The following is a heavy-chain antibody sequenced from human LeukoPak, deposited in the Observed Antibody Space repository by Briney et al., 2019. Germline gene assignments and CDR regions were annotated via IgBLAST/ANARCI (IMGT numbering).Heavy chain of an antibody. CDR3: ARRGRYCSGDTCFNSLYFFDY. CDR1: RFTYSNYW. CDR2: IQQDGTET. Sequence: GGSLRLSCAASRFTYSNYWMAWVRQAPGKGLEWVANIQQDGTETYYVDSVKGRFTISRYNVKNSLYLNMNSLRDDDTAVYYCARRGRYCSGDTCFNSLYFFDYWGQGTLVTVSS. J-gene: IGHJ4*02. D-gene: IGHD2-15*01. V-gene: IGHV3-7*01.